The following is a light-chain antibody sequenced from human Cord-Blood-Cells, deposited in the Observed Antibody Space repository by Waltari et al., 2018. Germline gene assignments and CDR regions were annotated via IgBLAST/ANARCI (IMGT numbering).Light chain of an antibody. V-gene: IGLV2-14*01. CDR2: DVS. CDR1: SSDVGGYNY. Sequence: QSALPQPASVSGSPGQSITISCPGTSSDVGGYNYVSWYQQHPGKAPKLMIYDVSKRPSGVSNRFSGSKSGNTASLTISGLQAEDEADYYCSSYTSSSTYVFGTGTKVTVL. CDR3: SSYTSSSTYV. J-gene: IGLJ1*01.